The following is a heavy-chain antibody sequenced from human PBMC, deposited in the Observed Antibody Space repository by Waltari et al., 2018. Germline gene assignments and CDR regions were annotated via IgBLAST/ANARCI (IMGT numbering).Heavy chain of an antibody. CDR3: ARGGVTGDDAFDI. CDR1: GLTFSSHA. D-gene: IGHD7-27*01. Sequence: EVQLLESGGGLVQPGGSLRLSGAASGLTFSSHAMHWVRQAPGKGLEYVSDISSNGGSTYYANSVKGRFTISRDNSKNTLYLQRGSLRAEDMAVYYCARGGVTGDDAFDIWGQGTMVTVSS. J-gene: IGHJ3*02. CDR2: ISSNGGST. V-gene: IGHV3-64*01.